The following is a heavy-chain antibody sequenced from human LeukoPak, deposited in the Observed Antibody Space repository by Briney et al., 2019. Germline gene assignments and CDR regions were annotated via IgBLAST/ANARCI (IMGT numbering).Heavy chain of an antibody. CDR2: TYYRSKWYN. CDR1: GDSVSNNIAA. J-gene: IGHJ3*02. Sequence: SQTLSLTCAISGDSVSNNIAAWTWIRQSPSRGLEWLGRTYYRSKWYNDYGVSVRGRITVNPDTSKNQFSLQLNSVTPEDTAVYYCTREDRDTFDIWGQGTVVTVSS. CDR3: TREDRDTFDI. V-gene: IGHV6-1*01.